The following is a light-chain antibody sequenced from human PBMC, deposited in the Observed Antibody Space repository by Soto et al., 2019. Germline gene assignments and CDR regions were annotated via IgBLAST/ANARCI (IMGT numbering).Light chain of an antibody. CDR2: DAS. Sequence: DMQMTQSPSSLSASVGARVTITFQASQNINNYLNWYQQKPGRAPKLLIYDASNLEAGVPSRFRGSGSGTDFTFTISRLQPEDIATYYCQQYENLPTFGQGTRLEIK. CDR1: QNINNY. CDR3: QQYENLPT. V-gene: IGKV1-33*01. J-gene: IGKJ5*01.